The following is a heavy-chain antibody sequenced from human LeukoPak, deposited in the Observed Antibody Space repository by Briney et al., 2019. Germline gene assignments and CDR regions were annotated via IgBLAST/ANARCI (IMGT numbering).Heavy chain of an antibody. CDR3: ARGTAAYYYMDV. CDR1: GGPISTYY. V-gene: IGHV4-59*01. CDR2: SHYSGST. J-gene: IGHJ6*03. D-gene: IGHD6-13*01. Sequence: SETLSLTCTVSGGPISTYYWSWIRQPPGKGLEWIGYSHYSGSTNYYPSLKSRVTISVDTSKNQFSLKLSSVTAADTAVYYCARGTAAYYYMDVWGKGTTVTVSS.